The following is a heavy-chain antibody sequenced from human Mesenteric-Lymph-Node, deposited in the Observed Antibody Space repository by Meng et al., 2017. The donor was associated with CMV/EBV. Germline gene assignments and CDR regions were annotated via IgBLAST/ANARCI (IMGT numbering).Heavy chain of an antibody. V-gene: IGHV3-23*03. J-gene: IGHJ4*02. D-gene: IGHD3-16*02. CDR2: IYSGGSST. Sequence: YGMHWVRQAPGKGLEWVSVIYSGGSSTYYADSVKGRFTISRDNSKNTLYLQMNSLRAEDTAVYYCAKGTFYDYVWGSYRYAPLDYWGQGTLVTVSS. CDR3: AKGTFYDYVWGSYRYAPLDY. CDR1: YG.